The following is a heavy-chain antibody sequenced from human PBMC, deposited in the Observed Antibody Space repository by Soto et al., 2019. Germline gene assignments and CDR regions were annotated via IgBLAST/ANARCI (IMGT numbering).Heavy chain of an antibody. D-gene: IGHD1-26*01. CDR1: GFTFSSYA. CDR2: ISDSGGST. V-gene: IGHV3-23*01. Sequence: EVQLLESGGGLVQPGGSLRLSCAASGFTFSSYAMSWVRQAPGKGLEWVSAISDSGGSTYYADSVKGRFTISRDNXKDTLYLQMNSLRAEDTAVYYCAKGTSAVYSGSFSWGQGTLITVSS. J-gene: IGHJ5*02. CDR3: AKGTSAVYSGSFS.